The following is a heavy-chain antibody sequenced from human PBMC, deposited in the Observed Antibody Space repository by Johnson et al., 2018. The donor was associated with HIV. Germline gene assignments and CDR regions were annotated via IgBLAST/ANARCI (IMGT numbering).Heavy chain of an antibody. CDR3: ARPQGTGDAFDI. V-gene: IGHV3-30-3*01. J-gene: IGHJ3*02. CDR2: ISYDGSNK. D-gene: IGHD1-1*01. CDR1: GFTFSSYA. Sequence: QVQLVESGGGVVQPGRSLRLSCAASGFTFSSYAMHWVRQAPGQGLEWVAVISYDGSNKYYAASVTGRFTISRDNSKNTRYLQMNSRGAEDTAVYYWARPQGTGDAFDIWGQGTMVTVSS.